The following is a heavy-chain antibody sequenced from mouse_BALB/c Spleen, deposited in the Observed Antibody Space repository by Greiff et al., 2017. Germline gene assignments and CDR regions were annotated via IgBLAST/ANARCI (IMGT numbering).Heavy chain of an antibody. CDR2: ISYSGST. D-gene: IGHD1-1*01. Sequence: EVMLVESGPSLVKPSQTLSLTCSVTGDSITSGYWNWIRKFPGNKLEYMGYISYSGSTYYNPSLKSRISITRDTSKNQYYLQLNSVTTEDTATYYCARGINYYGSSYAFAYWGQGTLVTVSA. CDR1: GDSITSGY. CDR3: ARGINYYGSSYAFAY. V-gene: IGHV3-8*02. J-gene: IGHJ3*01.